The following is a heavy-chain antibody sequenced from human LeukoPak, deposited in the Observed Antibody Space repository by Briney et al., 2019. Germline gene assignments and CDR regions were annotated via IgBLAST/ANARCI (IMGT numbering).Heavy chain of an antibody. CDR3: ASLGGGYCSSTSCYRNRPPPFDY. V-gene: IGHV4-34*01. Sequence: PSETLSLTCAVYGGSFSGYYWSWIRQPPGKGLEWIGEINHSGSTNYNPSLKSRVTISVDTSKNQFSLELSSVTAADTAVYYCASLGGGYCSSTSCYRNRPPPFDYWGQGTLVTVSS. CDR1: GGSFSGYY. CDR2: INHSGST. J-gene: IGHJ4*02. D-gene: IGHD2-2*03.